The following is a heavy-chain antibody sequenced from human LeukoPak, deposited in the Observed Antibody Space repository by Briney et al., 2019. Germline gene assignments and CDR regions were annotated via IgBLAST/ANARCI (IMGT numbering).Heavy chain of an antibody. D-gene: IGHD3-3*01. Sequence: TGGSLRLSCAASGFTFGSYATHWVRQAPGKGLEWVAVISYDGSNKYYADSVKGRFTISRDNSKNTLYLQMNSLRAEDTAVYYCARDRFLEWLFDYWGQGTLVTVSS. CDR3: ARDRFLEWLFDY. J-gene: IGHJ4*02. CDR1: GFTFGSYA. V-gene: IGHV3-30-3*01. CDR2: ISYDGSNK.